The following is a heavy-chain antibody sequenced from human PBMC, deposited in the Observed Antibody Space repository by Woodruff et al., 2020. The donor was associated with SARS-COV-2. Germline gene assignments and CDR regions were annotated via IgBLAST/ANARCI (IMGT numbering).Heavy chain of an antibody. D-gene: IGHD1-20*01. V-gene: IGHV3-30*18. J-gene: IGHJ3*01. CDR2: ISYDGSNK. Sequence: GLEWVAVISYDGSNKYYADSVKGRFTISRDNSKNTLYLQMNSLRAEDTAVYYCAKDTPGVTGTFD. CDR3: AKDTPGVTGTFD.